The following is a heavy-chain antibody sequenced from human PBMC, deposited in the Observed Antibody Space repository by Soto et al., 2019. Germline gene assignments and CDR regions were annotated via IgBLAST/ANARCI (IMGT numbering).Heavy chain of an antibody. J-gene: IGHJ4*02. V-gene: IGHV3-11*01. CDR3: AREARRTDFDY. CDR2: ISSSGNSM. CDR1: GFTFSDHY. Sequence: QVQLVESGGGLVMPGESLRLSCAASGFTFSDHYMSWIRQAPGKGLEWVSYISSSGNSMYYADSVKGRFTVSRDNAENSLYLQMNSLRAEDTAVYYCAREARRTDFDYWGQGTLVTVSS.